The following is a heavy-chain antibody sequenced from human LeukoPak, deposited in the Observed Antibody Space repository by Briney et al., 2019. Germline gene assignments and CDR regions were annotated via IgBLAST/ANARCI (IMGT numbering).Heavy chain of an antibody. J-gene: IGHJ4*02. CDR2: INHSGST. CDR1: GGSFSGYY. D-gene: IGHD5-18*01. Sequence: QPSETLSLTCAVYGGSFSGYYWSWIRQPPGKGLEWFGEINHSGSTNYNPSLKSRVTISVDTSKNQFSLKLSSVTAADTAVYYCARAPAYDTAMGRYYFDYWGQGTLVTVSS. CDR3: ARAPAYDTAMGRYYFDY. V-gene: IGHV4-34*01.